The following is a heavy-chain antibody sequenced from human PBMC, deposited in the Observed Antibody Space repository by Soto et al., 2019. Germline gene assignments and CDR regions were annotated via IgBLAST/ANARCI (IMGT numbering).Heavy chain of an antibody. J-gene: IGHJ4*02. CDR1: GYSFTTHW. D-gene: IGHD2-21*02. Sequence: PGESLKISCKGSGYSFTTHWIGWVRQMPGKGLEWMGIIYPGDSDTRYSPSFQGQVTISADKSISTAYLQWSSLKASDTATYYCARVTVSYYSDYWDQGTQVTVSS. CDR2: IYPGDSDT. V-gene: IGHV5-51*01. CDR3: ARVTVSYYSDY.